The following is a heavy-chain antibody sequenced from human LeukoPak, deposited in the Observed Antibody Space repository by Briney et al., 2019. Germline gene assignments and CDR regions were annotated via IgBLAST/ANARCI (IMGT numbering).Heavy chain of an antibody. V-gene: IGHV3-66*02. CDR1: GFTVSSNY. Sequence: GGSLRLSCAASGFTVSSNYMSWVRQAPGKGLEWVSVIYSGGSTYYADSVKGRLTISRDNSKNTLYLQMNSLRAEDTAVYYCAKDISGSYSVDYWGQGTLVTVSS. D-gene: IGHD1-26*01. J-gene: IGHJ4*02. CDR2: IYSGGST. CDR3: AKDISGSYSVDY.